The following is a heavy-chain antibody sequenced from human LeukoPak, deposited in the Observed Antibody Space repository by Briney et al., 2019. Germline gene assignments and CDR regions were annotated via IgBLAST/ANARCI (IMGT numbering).Heavy chain of an antibody. D-gene: IGHD1-26*01. CDR1: GFTFSNCD. CDR3: AKDRGSHFDY. J-gene: IGHJ4*02. Sequence: GVSLRLSCTASGFTFSNCDMNWVRQAPGKGLEWVSTISASGGSTYYADSVKGRFTISRDNSKNTLYLQMDSLRAEDTAVYYCAKDRGSHFDYWGQGTLVTVSS. V-gene: IGHV3-23*01. CDR2: ISASGGST.